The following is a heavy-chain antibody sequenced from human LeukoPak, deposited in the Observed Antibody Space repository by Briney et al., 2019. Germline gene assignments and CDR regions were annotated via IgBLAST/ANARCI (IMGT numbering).Heavy chain of an antibody. CDR1: GGSISSYY. Sequence: SETLSLTCTVSGGSISSYYWGWIRQPPGKGLEWIGSIYYSGSTYYNPSLKSRVTISVDTSKNQVSLKLSSVTAADTAVYYCARSDIWGSYRFLDYWGQGALVTVSS. CDR3: ARSDIWGSYRFLDY. CDR2: IYYSGST. D-gene: IGHD3-16*02. J-gene: IGHJ4*02. V-gene: IGHV4-39*07.